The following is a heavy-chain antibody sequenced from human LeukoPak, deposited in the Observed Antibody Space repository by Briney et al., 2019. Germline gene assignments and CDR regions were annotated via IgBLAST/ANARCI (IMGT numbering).Heavy chain of an antibody. CDR3: AKWGSSTLSGY. CDR2: ISSSSSYI. Sequence: GGSLSLSCGASGFTFSSYSVNWVRQARGKGLEWVSSISSSSSYIYYADSVKGRFTISRDNAKNSLYVQMNSLRAEDTAVYYCAKWGSSTLSGYWGQGTLVTVSS. D-gene: IGHD3-16*01. CDR1: GFTFSSYS. J-gene: IGHJ4*02. V-gene: IGHV3-21*01.